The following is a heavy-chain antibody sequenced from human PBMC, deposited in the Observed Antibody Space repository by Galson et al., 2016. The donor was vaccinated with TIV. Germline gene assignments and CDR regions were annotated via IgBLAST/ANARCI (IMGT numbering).Heavy chain of an antibody. V-gene: IGHV3-30*04. D-gene: IGHD3-3*01. Sequence: SLRLSCAASTIHFSSFAMHWVRQAPGRGLEWMAVISYDSTNTNYADSVKGRFTISRDNSKNTLYLQMNSLRDEDTAVYYCASPRHGGFLRFSMDVWGQGTTVIVSS. CDR1: TIHFSSFA. CDR3: ASPRHGGFLRFSMDV. CDR2: ISYDSTNT. J-gene: IGHJ6*02.